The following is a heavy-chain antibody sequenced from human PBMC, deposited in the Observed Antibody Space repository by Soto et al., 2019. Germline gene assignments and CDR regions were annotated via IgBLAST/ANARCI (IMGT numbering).Heavy chain of an antibody. Sequence: QVQLVQSGAEVKKPGSSVKVSCKASGGTFSSYAISWVRQAPGQGLAWMGRIIPIVGLAKYNQRFQGRVMITADHSTSTAYMELRSLRSEDTALYYCARDAPGYSGNFGRVFDSWGQGTRVTVSS. J-gene: IGHJ4*02. D-gene: IGHD1-26*01. CDR1: GGTFSSYA. CDR3: ARDAPGYSGNFGRVFDS. CDR2: IIPIVGLA. V-gene: IGHV1-69*04.